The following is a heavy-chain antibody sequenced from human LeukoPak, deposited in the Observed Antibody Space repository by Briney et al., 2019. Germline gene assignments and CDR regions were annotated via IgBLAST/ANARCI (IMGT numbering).Heavy chain of an antibody. D-gene: IGHD2-21*02. CDR2: IIPIFGTA. V-gene: IGHV1-69*13. J-gene: IGHJ6*03. CDR1: GGTFSSYA. Sequence: GASVRVSCKASGGTFSSYAISWVRQAPGQGLEWMGGIIPIFGTANYAQKFQGRVTITADESTSTAYMELSSLRSEDTAVYYCARDPLLTPPYYYMDVWGKGTTVTISS. CDR3: ARDPLLTPPYYYMDV.